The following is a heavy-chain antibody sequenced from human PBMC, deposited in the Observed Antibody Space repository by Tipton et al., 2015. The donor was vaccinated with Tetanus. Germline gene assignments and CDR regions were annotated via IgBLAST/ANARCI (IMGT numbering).Heavy chain of an antibody. V-gene: IGHV4-31*03. J-gene: IGHJ4*02. CDR3: ARDYMVRGVSFFDY. CDR2: IYYSGST. D-gene: IGHD3-10*01. Sequence: TLSLTCTVSGGSISSGGYYWSWIRQHPGKGLEWIGYIYYSGSTYYNPSLKSRVTISVDTSKNQFSLKLSSVTAADTAVYYCARDYMVRGVSFFDYWGQGTLVTVSS. CDR1: GGSISSGGYY.